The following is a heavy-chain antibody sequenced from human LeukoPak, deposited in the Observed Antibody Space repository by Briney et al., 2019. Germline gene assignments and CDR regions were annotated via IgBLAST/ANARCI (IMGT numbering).Heavy chain of an antibody. J-gene: IGHJ4*02. CDR3: ARGSAVEYYFDY. Sequence: SETLSLTCTVSGGSISSGGYYWSWIRQHPGKGLEWIGYIYYSGSTYYNPSLKSRVTISVDTSKNQFSLKLSSVTAADTAVYYCARGSAVEYYFDYWGQGTLVTVSS. D-gene: IGHD3-3*01. CDR1: GGSISSGGYY. CDR2: IYYSGST. V-gene: IGHV4-31*03.